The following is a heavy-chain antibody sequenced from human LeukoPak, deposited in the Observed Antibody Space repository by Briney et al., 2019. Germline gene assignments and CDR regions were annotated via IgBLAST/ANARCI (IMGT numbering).Heavy chain of an antibody. CDR2: ISYSGST. D-gene: IGHD6-13*01. J-gene: IGHJ5*02. Sequence: KASETLSLTCTVSGDSIRSYSWSWIRQPPGRGLEWIGYISYSGSTKYNPSFKSRVAISGDTSKNQFSLKMTSVTAADTAMYYCARNAVAGQHNWFDPWGQGLRVTVSS. CDR1: GDSIRSYS. CDR3: ARNAVAGQHNWFDP. V-gene: IGHV4-59*01.